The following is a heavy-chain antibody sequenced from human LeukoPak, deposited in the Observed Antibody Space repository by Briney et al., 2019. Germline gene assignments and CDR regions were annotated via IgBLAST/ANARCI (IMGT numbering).Heavy chain of an antibody. CDR1: GFTFSSYS. CDR2: ISSGCSSI. CDR3: VRALYDYVWGSFRPNYFDQ. V-gene: IGHV3-21*01. D-gene: IGHD3-16*02. Sequence: GGSLRLSCAASGFTFSSYSMNWVRQAPGKGLEWVSSISSGCSSIYYADSLKGRVTISRDNAENSLYLQMNSLRAEDTAVYYCVRALYDYVWGSFRPNYFDQWGQGTLVTVSS. J-gene: IGHJ4*02.